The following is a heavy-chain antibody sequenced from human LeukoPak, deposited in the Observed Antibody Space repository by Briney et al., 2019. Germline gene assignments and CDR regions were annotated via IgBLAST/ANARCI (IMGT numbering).Heavy chain of an antibody. CDR2: ISTSSNYI. J-gene: IGHJ6*03. D-gene: IGHD3-10*01. Sequence: SGGSLSLSCVASGFTFGTFGMNWVRQAPGKGLEWVSSISTSSNYIYYADSVKGRFTISRDNAKNSLYLQMNSLRAEDTAVYYCARDFGAAGGHYYMDVWGKGTTVTISS. CDR1: GFTFGTFG. V-gene: IGHV3-21*01. CDR3: ARDFGAAGGHYYMDV.